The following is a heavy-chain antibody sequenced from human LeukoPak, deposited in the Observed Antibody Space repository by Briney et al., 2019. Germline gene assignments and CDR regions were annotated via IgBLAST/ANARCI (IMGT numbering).Heavy chain of an antibody. D-gene: IGHD4-17*01. J-gene: IGHJ3*02. V-gene: IGHV4-31*03. CDR3: ARITTVTRAFDI. CDR1: GGSISSGGYY. Sequence: SETLSLTCTVSGGSISSGGYYWSWLRQHPGKGLEWIGYIYYSGSTYYNPSLKSRVTISVDTSKNQFSLKLSSVTAADTAVYYCARITTVTRAFDIWGQGTMVTVSS. CDR2: IYYSGST.